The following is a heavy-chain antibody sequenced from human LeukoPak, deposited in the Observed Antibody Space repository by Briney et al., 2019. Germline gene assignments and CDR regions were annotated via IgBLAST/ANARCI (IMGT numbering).Heavy chain of an antibody. CDR2: ISSSSSYI. D-gene: IGHD6-19*01. CDR1: GFTFNNFE. CDR3: ARKSAVAAFDI. V-gene: IGHV3-21*01. J-gene: IGHJ3*02. Sequence: PGGSLRLSCAASGFTFNNFEMNWVRQAPGKGLEWVSSISSSSSYIYYADSVKGRFTISRDNAKNPLYLQMNSLRAEDTAVYYCARKSAVAAFDIWGQGTMVTVSS.